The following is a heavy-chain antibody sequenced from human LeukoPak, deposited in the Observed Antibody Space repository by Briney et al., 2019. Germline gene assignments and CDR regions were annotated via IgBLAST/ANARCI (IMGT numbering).Heavy chain of an antibody. CDR2: IIPIFDIA. CDR3: ARMGRDGSY. CDR1: GGTLSSYA. V-gene: IGHV1-69*04. D-gene: IGHD5-24*01. Sequence: ASVKVSCKASGGTLSSYAISWVRQARGQGLEWMGRIIPIFDIANYAQKFQGRVTITADKSTNTVYMGLSRLRSEDTAMYYSARMGRDGSYWGQGTLVTVS. J-gene: IGHJ4*02.